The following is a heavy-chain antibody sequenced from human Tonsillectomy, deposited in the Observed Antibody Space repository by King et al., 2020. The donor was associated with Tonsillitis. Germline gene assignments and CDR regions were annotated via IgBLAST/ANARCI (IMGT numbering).Heavy chain of an antibody. CDR1: SGSFSDYY. CDR3: AREGRAEGRTSGAFDI. Sequence: VQLQQWGAGLLKPSETLSLTCAVYSGSFSDYYWSWIRQPPGKGLEWIGEINHSGSTNYNSSLKSRVLISVDTSRDHFSLNLNSVTAADTAVYYCAREGRAEGRTSGAFDIWGRGTMVTVSS. CDR2: INHSGST. J-gene: IGHJ3*02. D-gene: IGHD2-2*01. V-gene: IGHV4-34*01.